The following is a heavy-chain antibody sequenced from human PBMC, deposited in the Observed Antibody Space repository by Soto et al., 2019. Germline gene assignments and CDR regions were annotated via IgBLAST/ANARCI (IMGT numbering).Heavy chain of an antibody. J-gene: IGHJ4*02. D-gene: IGHD6-13*01. CDR2: ITWNSVLI. Sequence: EVQLVESGGGLVQPGRSLRLSCAASGFTFDDYPMHWVRQAPGKGLEWGSGITWNSVLIGYADSVKGRFTISRDNAKNSLYLQLDSLRHEDTALYYCARRVRTTWSFEHWGQGTLVTASS. CDR1: GFTFDDYP. V-gene: IGHV3-9*01. CDR3: ARRVRTTWSFEH.